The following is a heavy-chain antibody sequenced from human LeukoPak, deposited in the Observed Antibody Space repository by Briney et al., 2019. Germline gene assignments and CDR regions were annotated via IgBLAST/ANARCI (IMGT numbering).Heavy chain of an antibody. CDR2: INHSGST. Sequence: MTSETLSLTCAVYGGSFSGYYWSWIRQPPGKGLEWIGEINHSGSTNYNPSLKSRVTISVDTSKNQFSLKLSSVTAADTAVYYCARGGNSGWPYYYYYYMDVWGKGTTVTVSS. V-gene: IGHV4-34*01. D-gene: IGHD6-19*01. J-gene: IGHJ6*03. CDR1: GGSFSGYY. CDR3: ARGGNSGWPYYYYYYMDV.